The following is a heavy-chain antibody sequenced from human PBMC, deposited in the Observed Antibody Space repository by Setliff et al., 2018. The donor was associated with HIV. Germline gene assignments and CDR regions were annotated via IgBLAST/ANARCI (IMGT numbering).Heavy chain of an antibody. J-gene: IGHJ4*02. CDR3: ARDRILYCSGYIR. Sequence: PSETLSLTCTVSGGSISSHYWSWIRQPPGKGLEWIGSIYYSGSTNYNPSLKSRVTISVDTSKNQFSLKLSSATAADTAVYYCARDRILYCSGYIRWGPGTLVTVSS. V-gene: IGHV4-59*11. D-gene: IGHD2-15*01. CDR2: IYYSGST. CDR1: GGSISSHY.